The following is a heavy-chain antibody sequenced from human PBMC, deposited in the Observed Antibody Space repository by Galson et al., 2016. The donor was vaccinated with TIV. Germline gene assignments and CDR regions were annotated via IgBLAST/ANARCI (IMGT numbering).Heavy chain of an antibody. V-gene: IGHV3-23*01. Sequence: SLRLSCAASGFNFRNYAMDWVRQPPGKGLEWVSGITGSGGSTDYGVSVKGRFIVSRDNLKNTLYLQLNSLRADDTGVYYCVKEPFSTVLYGFDNWGQGTMVTVSS. CDR2: ITGSGGST. CDR1: GFNFRNYA. J-gene: IGHJ3*02. CDR3: VKEPFSTVLYGFDN. D-gene: IGHD2/OR15-2a*01.